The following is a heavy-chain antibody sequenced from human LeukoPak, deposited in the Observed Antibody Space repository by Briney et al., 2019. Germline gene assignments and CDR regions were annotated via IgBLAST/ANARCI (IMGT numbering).Heavy chain of an antibody. CDR1: GFTFSSYS. J-gene: IGHJ4*02. CDR3: ARDPVSGWYPVLREYYFDY. CDR2: ISSSSSTI. V-gene: IGHV3-48*04. D-gene: IGHD6-19*01. Sequence: PGGSLRLSCAASGFTFSSYSMNWVRQAPGKGLEWVSSISSSSSTIYYADSVKGRFTISRDNAKNSLYLQMNSLRAEDTAVYYCARDPVSGWYPVLREYYFDYWGQGTLVTVSS.